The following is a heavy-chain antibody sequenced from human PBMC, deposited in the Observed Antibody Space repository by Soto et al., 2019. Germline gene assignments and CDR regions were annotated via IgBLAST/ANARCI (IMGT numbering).Heavy chain of an antibody. CDR1: GFTFRDYA. Sequence: LRLSCAASGFTFRDYAVSWVRQAPGKGLEWVSGISGGSGNTYYADSVKGRFTISRDNSKNTVYLQTNSLRVEATAVYYCAKVDSAGLRPSDYWGQGTLVTVSS. D-gene: IGHD4-4*01. CDR2: ISGGSGNT. CDR3: AKVDSAGLRPSDY. J-gene: IGHJ4*02. V-gene: IGHV3-23*01.